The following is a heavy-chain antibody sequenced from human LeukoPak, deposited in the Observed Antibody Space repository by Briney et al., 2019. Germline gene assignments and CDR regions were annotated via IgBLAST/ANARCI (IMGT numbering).Heavy chain of an antibody. D-gene: IGHD6-13*01. J-gene: IGHJ4*02. V-gene: IGHV1-46*01. CDR1: GYTFTSYY. CDR2: INPSGGST. CDR3: ARETAAEDYFDY. Sequence: ASVKVSCKASGYTFTSYYMHWVRQAPGQGLEWMGIINPSGGSTSYAQKFQGRVTMTRDMSTSTVYMELSSLRSDDTAVYYCARETAAEDYFDYWGQGTLVTVSS.